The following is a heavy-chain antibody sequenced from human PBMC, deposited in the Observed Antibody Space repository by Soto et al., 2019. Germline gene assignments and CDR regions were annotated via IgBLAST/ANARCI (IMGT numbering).Heavy chain of an antibody. CDR1: GFTFSIYG. D-gene: IGHD3-9*01. V-gene: IGHV3-33*01. CDR3: ARDAGRANYDILTGRYYYYYYGMDV. J-gene: IGHJ6*01. CDR2: IWYDGSNK. Sequence: GGSLTVFCASSGFTFSIYGMHWVRQAPGKGLERVAVIWYDGSNKYYADSVNGRFTISRDNSKNTLYLQMNSLRAEDTAVYYCARDAGRANYDILTGRYYYYYYGMDVWGQGTTVTVSS.